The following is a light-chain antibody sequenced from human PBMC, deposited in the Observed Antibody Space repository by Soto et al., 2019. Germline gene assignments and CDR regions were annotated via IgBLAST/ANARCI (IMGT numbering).Light chain of an antibody. CDR1: SSNIGVHT. J-gene: IGLJ1*01. CDR2: SNN. V-gene: IGLV1-44*01. Sequence: QSVLTQPPSASGTPGQRVTISCSGGSSNIGVHTVNWYQQLPGTAPKLLIYSNNQRPSGVPDRFSGSTSGTSASLAISGLQSEDEADYYCGAWDSSLDGYDFGTGTKLTVL. CDR3: GAWDSSLDGYD.